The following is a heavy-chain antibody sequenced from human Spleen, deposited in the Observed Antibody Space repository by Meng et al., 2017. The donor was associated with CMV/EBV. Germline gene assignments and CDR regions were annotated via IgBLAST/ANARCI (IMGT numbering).Heavy chain of an antibody. D-gene: IGHD2-21*01. CDR1: GFTFSTYE. V-gene: IGHV3-23*03. CDR3: AKKDSEHCGGDCYLDY. Sequence: GGSLRLSCAASGFTFSTYEMNWVRQAPGKGLEWVSVIYSGGSSTYYADSVKGRFTISRDNSKNTLYLQMNSLRAEDTAVYYCAKKDSEHCGGDCYLDYWGQGTLVTVSS. CDR2: IYSGGSST. J-gene: IGHJ4*02.